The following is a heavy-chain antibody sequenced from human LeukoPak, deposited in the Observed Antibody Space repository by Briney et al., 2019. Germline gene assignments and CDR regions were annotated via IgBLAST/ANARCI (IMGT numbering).Heavy chain of an antibody. J-gene: IGHJ4*02. D-gene: IGHD2-21*01. CDR1: GFTFSSYA. V-gene: IGHV3-30-3*01. CDR2: ISYDGSNK. CDR3: AKDLMSIKALIPWDY. Sequence: PGGSLRLSCAASGFTFSSYAMHWVRQAPGKGLEWVAVISYDGSNKYYADSVKGRFTISRDNSKNTLYLQMNSLRAEDTAVYYCAKDLMSIKALIPWDYWGQGTLVTVSP.